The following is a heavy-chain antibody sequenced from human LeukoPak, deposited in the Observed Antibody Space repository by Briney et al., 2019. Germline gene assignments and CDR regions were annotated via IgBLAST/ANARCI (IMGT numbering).Heavy chain of an antibody. Sequence: ASVKISCKASGYTFTGYYMHWVRQAPGQGLEWMGWINPNSGGTNYAQKFQGRVTMTRDTSISTAYMELSRLRSDDTAVYYCAIIYYYDSSGYYYEDDYWGQGTLVTVSS. CDR1: GYTFTGYY. D-gene: IGHD3-22*01. CDR2: INPNSGGT. V-gene: IGHV1-2*02. J-gene: IGHJ4*02. CDR3: AIIYYYDSSGYYYEDDY.